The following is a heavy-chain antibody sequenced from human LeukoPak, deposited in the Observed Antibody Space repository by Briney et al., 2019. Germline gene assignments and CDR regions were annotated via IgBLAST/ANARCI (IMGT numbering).Heavy chain of an antibody. D-gene: IGHD2-21*02. J-gene: IGHJ3*02. CDR1: GFTFSSYG. CDR2: ISYDGFNK. V-gene: IGHV3-30*03. Sequence: GGSLRLSCAASGFTFSSYGMHWVRQAPGKGLEWVAVISYDGFNKYYADSVKGRLTISRDNSKNTLYLQMNSLRAEDTAVYYCASRAYCGGDCSDWYAFDIWGQGTMVTVSS. CDR3: ASRAYCGGDCSDWYAFDI.